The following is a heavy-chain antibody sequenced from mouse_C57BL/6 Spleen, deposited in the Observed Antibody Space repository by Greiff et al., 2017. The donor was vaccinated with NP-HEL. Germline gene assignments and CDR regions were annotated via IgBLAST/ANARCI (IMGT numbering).Heavy chain of an antibody. CDR2: IYPGSGST. CDR3: ARVGFYYFDY. CDR1: GYTFTSYW. J-gene: IGHJ2*01. V-gene: IGHV1-55*01. Sequence: QVHVKQPGAELVKPGASVKMSCKASGYTFTSYWITWVKQRPGQGLEWIGDIYPGSGSTNYNEKFKSKATLTVDTSSSTAYMQLSSLTSEDSAVYYCARVGFYYFDYWGQGTTLTVSS.